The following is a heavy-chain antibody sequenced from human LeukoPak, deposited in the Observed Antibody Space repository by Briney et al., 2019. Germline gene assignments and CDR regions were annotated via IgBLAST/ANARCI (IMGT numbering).Heavy chain of an antibody. CDR1: LYTFTISD. V-gene: IGHV1-8*03. CDR3: ARGPSWGGYSQPYYFDY. D-gene: IGHD3-3*01. CDR2: MNPNSGNT. J-gene: IGHJ4*02. Sequence: ASLRVSSMASLYTFTISDINWVRQAAGQGLAWMGWMNPNSGNTGYAQKFPGSVTITRNTSISTAYMELSSLRSEDTAVYSCARGPSWGGYSQPYYFDYWGQGTLVTVSS.